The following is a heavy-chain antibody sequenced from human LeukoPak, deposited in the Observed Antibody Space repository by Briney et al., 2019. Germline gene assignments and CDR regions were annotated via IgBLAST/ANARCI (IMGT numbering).Heavy chain of an antibody. Sequence: GGSLRLSCAASGFTFTSYAMHWVRQAPGKGLEWLAVISSDGGKKYYPDSVKGRFTISRDNSESTLYLQMNSLRAEDTAVYYCASHYDTSGYHYFDFWGQGTRVTVSS. V-gene: IGHV3-30-3*01. CDR1: GFTFTSYA. CDR2: ISSDGGKK. J-gene: IGHJ4*02. D-gene: IGHD3-22*01. CDR3: ASHYDTSGYHYFDF.